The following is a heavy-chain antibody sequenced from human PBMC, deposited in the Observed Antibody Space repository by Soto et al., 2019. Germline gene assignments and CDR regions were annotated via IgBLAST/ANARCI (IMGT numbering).Heavy chain of an antibody. CDR1: GGTFSSYA. V-gene: IGHV1-69*12. CDR2: IIPIFATA. CDR3: AHCLLGVNYYCGMDV. J-gene: IGHJ6*02. D-gene: IGHD3-16*01. Sequence: QVQLVQSGAEVKKPGSSVKVSCKASGGTFSSYAINWVRQAPGQGLEWMGGIIPIFATADYAQKFQCRVTTTADDSTSTAYMALSSLRSGDTAVYYCAHCLLGVNYYCGMDVWGQGTTVTVSS.